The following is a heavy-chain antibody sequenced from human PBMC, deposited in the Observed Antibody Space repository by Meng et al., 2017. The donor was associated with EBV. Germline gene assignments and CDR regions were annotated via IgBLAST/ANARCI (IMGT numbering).Heavy chain of an antibody. CDR2: IIPLIHKT. CDR1: GGILRSFA. CDR3: ASAEHYGDYVFEY. D-gene: IGHD4-17*01. V-gene: IGHV1-69*01. J-gene: IGHJ4*02. Sequence: QVQLVEAGAEVKQPGSSVKVSCKTSGGILRSFAISWVRQAPGQGLEWMGGIIPLIHKTNYAQKFQGRLHIIADESSATTYMELSSLRSEDTAIYYCASAEHYGDYVFEYWRQGTLVTVSS.